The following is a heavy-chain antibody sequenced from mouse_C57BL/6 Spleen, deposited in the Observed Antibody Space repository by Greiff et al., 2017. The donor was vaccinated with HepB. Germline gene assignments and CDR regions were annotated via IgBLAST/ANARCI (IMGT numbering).Heavy chain of an antibody. V-gene: IGHV1-69*01. J-gene: IGHJ2*01. CDR2: IDPSDSYT. CDR3: ARGTNWGNYFDY. Sequence: QVQLQQSGAELVMPGASVKLSCKASGYTFTSYWMHWVKQRPGQGLEWIGEIDPSDSYTNYNQKFKGKSTLTVDKSSSTAYMQLSSLTSEDSAVYYCARGTNWGNYFDYWGQGTTLTVSS. D-gene: IGHD4-1*02. CDR1: GYTFTSYW.